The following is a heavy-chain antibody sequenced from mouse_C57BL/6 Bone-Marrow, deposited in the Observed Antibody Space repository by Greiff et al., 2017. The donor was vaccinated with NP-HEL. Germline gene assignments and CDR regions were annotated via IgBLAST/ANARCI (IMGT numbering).Heavy chain of an antibody. CDR3: AXRRGGLRRGGYYAMDY. D-gene: IGHD2-4*01. J-gene: IGHJ4*01. CDR2: IWGGGST. CDR1: GFSLTSYG. V-gene: IGHV2-9*01. Sequence: VQLQQSGPGLVAPSQSLSITCTVSGFSLTSYGVDWVRQPPGKGLEWLGVIWGGGSTNYNSALMSRLSISKDNSKSQVFLKMNSLQTDDTAMYYCAXRRGGLRRGGYYAMDYWGQGTSVTVSS.